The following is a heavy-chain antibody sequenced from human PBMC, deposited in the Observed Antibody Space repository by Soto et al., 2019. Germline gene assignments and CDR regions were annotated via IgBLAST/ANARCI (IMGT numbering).Heavy chain of an antibody. J-gene: IGHJ6*04. CDR3: ARPNYDFWSGYPLGV. CDR1: GYTFTSYD. D-gene: IGHD3-3*01. Sequence: ASVKVSCKASGYTFTSYDINWVRQATGQGLEWMGWMNPNRGNTGYAQKFQGRVTMTRNTSISTAYMELSSLRSEDTAVYYCARPNYDFWSGYPLGVWGKGTTVTVSS. V-gene: IGHV1-8*01. CDR2: MNPNRGNT.